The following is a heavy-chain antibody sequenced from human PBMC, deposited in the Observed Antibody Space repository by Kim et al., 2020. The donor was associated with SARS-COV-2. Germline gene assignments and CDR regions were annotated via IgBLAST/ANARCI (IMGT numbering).Heavy chain of an antibody. Sequence: SETLSLTCAVSGGSISSSNWWSWVRQPPGKGLEWIGEIYHSGSTNYNPSLKSRVTISVDKSKNQFSLKLSSVTAADTAVYYCARVWIQLWLQTYYFDYWGQGTLVTVSS. V-gene: IGHV4-4*02. CDR3: ARVWIQLWLQTYYFDY. D-gene: IGHD5-18*01. CDR1: GGSISSSNW. CDR2: IYHSGST. J-gene: IGHJ4*02.